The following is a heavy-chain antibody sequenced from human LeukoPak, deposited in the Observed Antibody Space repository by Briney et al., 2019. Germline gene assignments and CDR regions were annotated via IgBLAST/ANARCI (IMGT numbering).Heavy chain of an antibody. J-gene: IGHJ4*02. CDR3: ADWRVGATLSHFDY. Sequence: GGSLRLSCAASGFIFRSYAMSWVRQAPGKGLEWVSSVRGSGTNAIYADSVKGRFTISRDNSKNTLYLQMNSLRAEDTAVYYCADWRVGATLSHFDYWGQGTLVTVSS. D-gene: IGHD1-26*01. V-gene: IGHV3-23*01. CDR2: VRGSGTNA. CDR1: GFIFRSYA.